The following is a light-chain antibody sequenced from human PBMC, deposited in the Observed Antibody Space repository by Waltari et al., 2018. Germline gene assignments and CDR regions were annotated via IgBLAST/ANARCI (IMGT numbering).Light chain of an antibody. J-gene: IGKJ2*01. V-gene: IGKV1-5*03. CDR3: QQYSTYYT. CDR2: KAS. CDR1: QSISTW. Sequence: DIKMNQSPSTLSSSVGDRVTITCRASQSISTWLAWYQQKPGKAPNRLIYKASNLESGVPSRFSGSGSGTEFTLTISSLQPDDFATYYCQQYSTYYTFGQGTKLEIK.